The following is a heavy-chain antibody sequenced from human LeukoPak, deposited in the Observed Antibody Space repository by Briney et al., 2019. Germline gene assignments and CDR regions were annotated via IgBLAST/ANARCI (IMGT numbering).Heavy chain of an antibody. V-gene: IGHV4-34*01. J-gene: IGHJ4*02. D-gene: IGHD3-10*02. CDR1: GEFFSGYY. CDR3: ARGRRWSGSYDY. CDR2: INHSGST. Sequence: WETLSLTCAVCGEFFSGYYWSCICHPLGTGVEWSGDINHSGSTNDNPSLKGLVTISVDSSKNQFSLKLSSVTAADTAVYYCARGRRWSGSYDYWGQGTLVTVSS.